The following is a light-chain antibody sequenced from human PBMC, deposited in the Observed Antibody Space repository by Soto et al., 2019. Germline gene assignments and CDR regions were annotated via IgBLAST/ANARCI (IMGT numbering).Light chain of an antibody. CDR1: SSNIGNNY. Sequence: QSVLTQPPSVSAAPGQKVTISCSGSSSNIGNNYVSWYQQLPGTAPKLLIYENIKRPSGIPDRFSGSKSGTSATLGITGLQTGDEADYYCGTWDSSLSVLYVFGTGTKLTVL. V-gene: IGLV1-51*02. J-gene: IGLJ1*01. CDR3: GTWDSSLSVLYV. CDR2: ENI.